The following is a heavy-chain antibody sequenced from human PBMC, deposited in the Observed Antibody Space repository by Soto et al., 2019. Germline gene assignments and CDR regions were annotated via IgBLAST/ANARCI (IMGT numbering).Heavy chain of an antibody. J-gene: IGHJ3*02. V-gene: IGHV3-72*01. CDR1: GFTFSDYY. Sequence: EVQLVESGGGLVQPGGSLRLSCAVSGFTFSDYYMDWVRQAPGKGLEWVGLSRNKANSYSIEYAASVKDRFTISRDDSKNSLYLQMNSLKTEDTAVYYCARYSGSYRRAFAIWGQGTMVTVSS. CDR3: ARYSGSYRRAFAI. CDR2: SRNKANSYSI. D-gene: IGHD1-26*01.